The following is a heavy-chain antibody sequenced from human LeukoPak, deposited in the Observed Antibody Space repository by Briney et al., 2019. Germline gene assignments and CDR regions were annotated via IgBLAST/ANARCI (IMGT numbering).Heavy chain of an antibody. D-gene: IGHD5-24*01. CDR1: GYTITNNY. CDR2: INPSGTGT. V-gene: IGHV1-46*01. CDR3: ATDHSMANTAWWFDP. J-gene: IGHJ5*02. Sequence: ASVKVSCKESGYTITNNYMHWVRQAPGQWLEWMGVINPSGTGTSYAQKLQGRITMSRDTSTSTVYMELSSLRSEDTAFYYCATDHSMANTAWWFDPWGQGTLVTVSS.